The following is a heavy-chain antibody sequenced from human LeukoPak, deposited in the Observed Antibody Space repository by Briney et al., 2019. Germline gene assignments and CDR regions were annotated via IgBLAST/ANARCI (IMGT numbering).Heavy chain of an antibody. CDR2: IIPILGIA. Sequence: SVKVSCKASGGTFSSYAISWVRQAPGQGLEWMGRIIPILGIANYAQKFQGRVTITADKSTSTAYMELSSLRSEDTAVYYCARKTGYYDSSGDAFDIWGQGTMVTVSS. V-gene: IGHV1-69*04. J-gene: IGHJ3*02. CDR3: ARKTGYYDSSGDAFDI. CDR1: GGTFSSYA. D-gene: IGHD3-22*01.